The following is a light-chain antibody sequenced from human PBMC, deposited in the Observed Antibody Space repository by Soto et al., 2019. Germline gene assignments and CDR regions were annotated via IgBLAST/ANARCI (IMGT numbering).Light chain of an antibody. J-gene: IGLJ3*02. Sequence: QSVLTQPPSASGSPGQSVTISCTGTNSDIGGYNYVSWYQHHPGKAPKLMIYEVSKRPSGVPDRFSGSKSGNTASLTVSGLQAEDEAYYYCSSYAGSNNWVFGGGTKLTVL. CDR1: NSDIGGYNY. V-gene: IGLV2-8*01. CDR3: SSYAGSNNWV. CDR2: EVS.